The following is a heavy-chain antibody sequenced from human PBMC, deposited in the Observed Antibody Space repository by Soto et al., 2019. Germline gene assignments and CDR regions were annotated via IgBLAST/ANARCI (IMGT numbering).Heavy chain of an antibody. V-gene: IGHV4-30-4*01. CDR1: GGSISSDDYY. CDR2: IHSSGSI. J-gene: IGHJ1*01. Sequence: SSETLSLTCTVSGGSISSDDYYWSWIRQAPGRGLEWIGYIHSSGSIYYNPSLKSRATMSIDTAGNQFSLKVSSVTVADTAVYYCARDLDGLHDDTSGPFPRPGWGQGTLVTVSS. D-gene: IGHD3-22*01. CDR3: ARDLDGLHDDTSGPFPRPG.